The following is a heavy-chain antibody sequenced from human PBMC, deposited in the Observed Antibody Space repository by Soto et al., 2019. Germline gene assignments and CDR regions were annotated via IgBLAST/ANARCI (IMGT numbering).Heavy chain of an antibody. CDR3: ARAPDKYYFDS. J-gene: IGHJ4*02. V-gene: IGHV4-34*01. CDR1: GGSFNGYY. Sequence: SETLSLTCAVYGGSFNGYYWTWIRQPPGKGPEWIGDIDHSGSTNYNPSLKSRVTISVDTSKNQFSLKVRSVTAADMAVFYCARAPDKYYFDSWGQGTQVTV. CDR2: IDHSGST.